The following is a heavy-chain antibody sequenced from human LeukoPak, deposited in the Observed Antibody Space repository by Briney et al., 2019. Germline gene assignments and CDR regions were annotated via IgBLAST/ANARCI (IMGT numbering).Heavy chain of an antibody. J-gene: IGHJ6*03. CDR3: ARVITYYYYYMDV. CDR2: IYHSGST. Sequence: SETLSLTCTVSGYSISSGYYWGWIRQPPGKGLEWIGSIYHSGSTYYHPSLKSRVTISVDTSKNQFSLKLSSVTAADTAVYYCARVITYYYYYMDVWGKGTTVTVSS. D-gene: IGHD3-16*01. V-gene: IGHV4-38-2*02. CDR1: GYSISSGYY.